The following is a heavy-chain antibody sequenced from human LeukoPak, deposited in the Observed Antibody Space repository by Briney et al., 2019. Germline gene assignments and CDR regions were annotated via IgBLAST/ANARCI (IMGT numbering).Heavy chain of an antibody. J-gene: IGHJ3*02. CDR1: GYTFTSYG. D-gene: IGHD3-22*01. V-gene: IGHV1-18*01. CDR3: ARDTPYYYDSSGYSQTDAFDI. Sequence: ASVTVSCKASGYTFTSYGISWVRQAPGQGLEWMGWISAYNGNTNYAQKLQGRVTMTTDTSTSTAYMELRSLRSDDTAVYYCARDTPYYYDSSGYSQTDAFDIWGQGTMVTVSS. CDR2: ISAYNGNT.